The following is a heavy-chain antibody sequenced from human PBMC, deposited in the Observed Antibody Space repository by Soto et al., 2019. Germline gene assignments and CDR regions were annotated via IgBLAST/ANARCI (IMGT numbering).Heavy chain of an antibody. J-gene: IGHJ2*01. CDR1: GYTFTSYA. V-gene: IGHV1-3*01. Sequence: ASVKVSCKASGYTFTSYAMHWVRQAPGQRLEWMGWINAGNGNTKYSQKFQGRVTITRDTSASTAYMELSSLRSEDTAVYYCARRPTPSNMVTKYFDLWGRGTLVTVSS. CDR2: INAGNGNT. D-gene: IGHD2-21*02. CDR3: ARRPTPSNMVTKYFDL.